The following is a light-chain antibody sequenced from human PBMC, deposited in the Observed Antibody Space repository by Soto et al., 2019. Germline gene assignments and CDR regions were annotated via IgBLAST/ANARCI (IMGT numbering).Light chain of an antibody. J-gene: IGKJ5*01. V-gene: IGKV3D-20*02. CDR2: GAS. Sequence: EIVLTQSPGTLSLSPGERATLSCRASQSVSRSYLAWYQQKPGQAPRLLIYGASSRATGIPDRFSGSGSGTDFTLTISRLEPEDFAVYYCQQRSDWPSFGQGTRLEIK. CDR1: QSVSRSY. CDR3: QQRSDWPS.